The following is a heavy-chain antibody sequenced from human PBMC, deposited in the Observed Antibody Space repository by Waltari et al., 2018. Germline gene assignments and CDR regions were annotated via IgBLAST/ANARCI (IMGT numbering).Heavy chain of an antibody. CDR3: AKGSSSFYYPHFDS. J-gene: IGHJ4*02. Sequence: VRQIPGKGLEWVSGISWNSGNVVYADSLKGRFTISRANVRNSLSLQMNSLRPEDTAFYYCAKGSSSFYYPHFDSWGQGVLVTVSS. D-gene: IGHD6-6*01. V-gene: IGHV3-9*01. CDR2: ISWNSGNV.